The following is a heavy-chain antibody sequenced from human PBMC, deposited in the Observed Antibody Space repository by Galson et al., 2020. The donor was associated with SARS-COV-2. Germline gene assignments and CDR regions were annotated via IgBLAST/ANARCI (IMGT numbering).Heavy chain of an antibody. CDR3: ARAARYNWNWGVGNYYFDY. CDR1: GYSISSGYY. Sequence: SETLSLTCAVSGYSISSGYYWGWIRQPPGKGLEWIGSIYHSGSTYYNPSLKSRVTISVDTSKNQFSLKLSSVTAADTAVYYCARAARYNWNWGVGNYYFDYWGQGTLVTVSS. CDR2: IYHSGST. J-gene: IGHJ4*02. D-gene: IGHD1-1*01. V-gene: IGHV4-38-2*01.